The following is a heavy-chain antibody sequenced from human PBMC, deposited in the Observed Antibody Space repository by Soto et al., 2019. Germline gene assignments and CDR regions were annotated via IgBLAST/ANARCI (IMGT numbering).Heavy chain of an antibody. CDR2: IKKKTDGGTT. D-gene: IGHD6-19*01. J-gene: IGHJ4*02. CDR3: RTQWLE. V-gene: IGHV3-15*01. CDR1: GFTFSDAC. Sequence: XGSLRLSFAASGFTFSDACMSWVRQAPGKGLEWVGLIKKKTDGGTTDYAAPVKGRFTISRDDSKNTLYLQMSSLKTEDTAVYYCRTQWLEWGQGTLVTVSS.